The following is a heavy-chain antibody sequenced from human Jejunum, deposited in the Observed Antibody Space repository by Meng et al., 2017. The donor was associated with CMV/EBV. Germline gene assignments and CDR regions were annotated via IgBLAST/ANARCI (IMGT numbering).Heavy chain of an antibody. CDR2: IYSGGGSL. V-gene: IGHV3-23*03. Sequence: FSTEAMSWGRQAPGKGLEWVAVIYSGGGSLYDEDSVKGRFTISTADSRNTLYLQMNSLRADDTAVYYCANSVRSMDQLLIPPAFDAWGQGTMVTVSS. CDR1: FSTEA. D-gene: IGHD2-2*01. J-gene: IGHJ3*01. CDR3: ANSVRSMDQLLIPPAFDA.